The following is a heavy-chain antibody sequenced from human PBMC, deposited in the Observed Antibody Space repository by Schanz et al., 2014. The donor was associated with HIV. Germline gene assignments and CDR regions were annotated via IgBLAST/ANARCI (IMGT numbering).Heavy chain of an antibody. Sequence: ESGGGVVQPGRSLRLSCAASGFSFSSYSMHWVRQAPGKGLEWVAVISFDGGEKHYADSAKGRFTISRDNSKNTLYLQMNSLRAEDTAVYYCAKGARAHKVTTGVDVWGPGTTVTVSS. CDR2: ISFDGGEK. D-gene: IGHD4-17*01. CDR1: GFSFSSYS. J-gene: IGHJ6*02. CDR3: AKGARAHKVTTGVDV. V-gene: IGHV3-30*04.